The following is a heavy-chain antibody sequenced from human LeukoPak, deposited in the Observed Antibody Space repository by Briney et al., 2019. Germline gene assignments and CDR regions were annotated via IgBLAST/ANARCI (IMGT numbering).Heavy chain of an antibody. V-gene: IGHV3-53*01. D-gene: IGHD1-14*01. J-gene: IGHJ4*02. CDR2: IYSGGST. Sequence: GGSLRLSCAASGFTVSSNYMSWVRQAPGKGLEWVSVIYSGGSTYYADSVKGRFTISRDNSKNTLYLQMNSLRAEDTAVYYCARARGGITRLDYWGQGTLVTVSS. CDR1: GFTVSSNY. CDR3: ARARGGITRLDY.